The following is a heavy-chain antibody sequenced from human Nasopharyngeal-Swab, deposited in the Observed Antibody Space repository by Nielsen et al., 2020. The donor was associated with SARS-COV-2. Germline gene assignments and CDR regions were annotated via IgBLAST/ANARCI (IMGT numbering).Heavy chain of an antibody. CDR2: IHYTGNT. CDR1: GFTFSSYAMH. D-gene: IGHD3-16*02. Sequence: LRLSCAASGFTFSSYAMHWIRQHPGKGLEWIGYIHYTGNTYYNPSLESRLTISLDTSQNQFSLRLSSVTAADTAVYYCAREVIEQAVSDAFDFWGQGTMVTVSS. J-gene: IGHJ3*01. CDR3: AREVIEQAVSDAFDF. V-gene: IGHV4-31*02.